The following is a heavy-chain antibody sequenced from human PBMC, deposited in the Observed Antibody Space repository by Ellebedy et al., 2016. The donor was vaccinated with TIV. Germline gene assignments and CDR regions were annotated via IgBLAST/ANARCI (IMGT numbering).Heavy chain of an antibody. CDR2: ISRNSGRV. D-gene: IGHD5-24*01. CDR3: AKAVEGDSYYYGMDV. CDR1: GFTFDDYA. Sequence: GGSLRLXXAASGFTFDDYAMHWVRQAPGKGLEWVSGISRNSGRVDYADSVKGRFTISRDSAKNSLSLQMSSLRPEDTALYYCAKAVEGDSYYYGMDVWGQGTTVTVSS. V-gene: IGHV3-9*01. J-gene: IGHJ6*02.